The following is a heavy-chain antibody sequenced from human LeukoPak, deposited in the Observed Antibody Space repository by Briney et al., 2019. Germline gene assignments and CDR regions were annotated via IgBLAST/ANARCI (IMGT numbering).Heavy chain of an antibody. CDR2: ISYDGSNK. Sequence: GGSLRLSCAASGFTFSSYGMHWVRQAPGKGLEWVAVISYDGSNKYYADSVKGRFTISRDNSKNTLYLQMNSLRAEDTAVYYCARVGGYSYYFDYWGQGTLVTVSS. V-gene: IGHV3-30*19. D-gene: IGHD3-22*01. CDR1: GFTFSSYG. CDR3: ARVGGYSYYFDY. J-gene: IGHJ4*02.